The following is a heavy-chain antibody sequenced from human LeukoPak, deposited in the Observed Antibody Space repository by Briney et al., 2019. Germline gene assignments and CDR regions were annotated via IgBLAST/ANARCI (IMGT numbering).Heavy chain of an antibody. CDR2: INSDGSWT. V-gene: IGHV3-74*01. D-gene: IGHD2-15*01. J-gene: IGHJ4*02. CDR3: VSFCETY. Sequence: TGGSLRLSCAASGNYWMHWVRQAPGKGLVWVSHINSDGSWTSYADSVKGRFTISKDNAKNTVYLQMNNLRAEDTAVYYCVSFCETYWGRGTLVTVSS. CDR1: GNYW.